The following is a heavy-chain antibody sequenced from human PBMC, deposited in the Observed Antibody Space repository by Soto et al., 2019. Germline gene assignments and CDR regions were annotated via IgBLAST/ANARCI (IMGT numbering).Heavy chain of an antibody. CDR3: ARVEPLVRGLRWFDP. J-gene: IGHJ5*02. Sequence: LETLSLTCTVSGGSISGYYWSWIRQPPGKGLEWIGYLYYSGSTNYNPSLKSRVTISVDTSKNQFSLKLNSVTAADTAVYYCARVEPLVRGLRWFDPWGQGTLVTVSS. D-gene: IGHD3-10*01. CDR1: GGSISGYY. V-gene: IGHV4-59*01. CDR2: LYYSGST.